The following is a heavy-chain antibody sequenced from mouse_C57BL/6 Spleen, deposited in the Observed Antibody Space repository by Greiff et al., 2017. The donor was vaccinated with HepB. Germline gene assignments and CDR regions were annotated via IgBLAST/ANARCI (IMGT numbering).Heavy chain of an antibody. CDR3: ARHEDGSRDGYYGGYAMDY. D-gene: IGHD2-3*01. CDR1: GYTFTEYT. J-gene: IGHJ4*01. CDR2: FYPGSGSI. V-gene: IGHV1-62-2*01. Sequence: QVQLKQSGAELVKPGASVKLSCKASGYTFTEYTIHWVKQRSGQGLEWIGWFYPGSGSIKYNEKFKDKATLTADKSSSTVYMELSRLTSEDSAVYCCARHEDGSRDGYYGGYAMDYWGQGTSVTVSS.